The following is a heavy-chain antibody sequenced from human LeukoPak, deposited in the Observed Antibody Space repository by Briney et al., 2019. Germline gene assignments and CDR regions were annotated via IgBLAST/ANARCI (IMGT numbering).Heavy chain of an antibody. V-gene: IGHV3-23*01. CDR1: GFTFSSYD. Sequence: GSLRLSCAASGFTFSSYDMSWVRQAPGKGLEWVSASGGDGGSTYADSVKGRFTISRDNSKNTLYLQMNSLRAEDTATYYCAKALNYWYFDLWGRGNLVTVSS. J-gene: IGHJ2*01. CDR2: SGGDGGST. CDR3: AKALNYWYFDL.